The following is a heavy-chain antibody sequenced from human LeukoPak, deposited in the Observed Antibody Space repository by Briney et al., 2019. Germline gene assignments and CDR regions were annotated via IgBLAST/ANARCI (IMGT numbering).Heavy chain of an antibody. CDR1: GFTFSNYA. Sequence: GGSLRLSCAASGFTFSNYAVSWVRQAPGKGLEWVSAFSGSGVSTYYADSVKGRFTISRDNSKNTLYLQMNSLRAEDTAVYYCANHYGSGTYYFDYWGQGTLVRVS. CDR3: ANHYGSGTYYFDY. CDR2: FSGSGVST. V-gene: IGHV3-23*01. J-gene: IGHJ4*02. D-gene: IGHD3-10*01.